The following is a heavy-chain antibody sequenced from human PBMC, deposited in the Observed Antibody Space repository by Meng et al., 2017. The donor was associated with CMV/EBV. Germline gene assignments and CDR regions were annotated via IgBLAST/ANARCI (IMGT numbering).Heavy chain of an antibody. CDR3: ARDLQWDSPGYGMDV. CDR2: ISSSSYI. D-gene: IGHD3-3*01. Sequence: GGSLRLSCAASGFTFSSYSMNWVRRAPGKGLEWVSSISSSSYIYYADSVKGRFTISRDNAKNSLYLQMNSLRAEDTAVYYCARDLQWDSPGYGMDVWGQGTTVTVSS. CDR1: GFTFSSYS. J-gene: IGHJ6*02. V-gene: IGHV3-21*01.